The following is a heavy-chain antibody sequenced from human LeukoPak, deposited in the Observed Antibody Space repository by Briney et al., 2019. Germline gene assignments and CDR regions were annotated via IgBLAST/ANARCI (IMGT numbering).Heavy chain of an antibody. V-gene: IGHV2-5*01. CDR3: AHRLGARFLEWFPFHAEYSQH. CDR2: IYWNDDK. CDR1: GFSLSTSGVG. J-gene: IGHJ1*01. Sequence: SGPTLVNPTQTLTLTCTFSGFSLSTSGVGVGWIRQPPGKALEWLALIYWNDDKRYSPSLKSRLTITKDTSKNQVVLTMTNMDPVDTATYYCAHRLGARFLEWFPFHAEYSQHWGQGTLVTVSS. D-gene: IGHD3-3*01.